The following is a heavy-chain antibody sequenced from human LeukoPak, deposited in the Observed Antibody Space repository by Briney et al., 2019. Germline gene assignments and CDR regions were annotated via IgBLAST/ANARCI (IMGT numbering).Heavy chain of an antibody. CDR1: GFTFSDYS. Sequence: GGSLRLSCAASGFTFSDYSMTWVRQAPGKGLEWVSSITTSSTYIYYADSVKVPFTISRDNAKNPLYLQMTSLRAKHTAVYDCARHRTASDYWGQGTLVTVSS. J-gene: IGHJ4*02. D-gene: IGHD3-16*02. V-gene: IGHV3-21*04. CDR2: ITTSSTYI. CDR3: ARHRTASDY.